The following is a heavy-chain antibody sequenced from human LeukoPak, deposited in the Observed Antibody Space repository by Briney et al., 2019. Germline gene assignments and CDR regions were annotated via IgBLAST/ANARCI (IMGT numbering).Heavy chain of an antibody. D-gene: IGHD4-23*01. CDR2: ISYDGSNK. CDR1: GFTFSSYG. CDR3: AKDHLDYGGNSELDY. V-gene: IGHV3-30*18. Sequence: PGGSLRLSCAASGFTFSSYGMHWVRQAPGKGLEWVAVISYDGSNKYYADSVKGRFTISRDNSKNTLYLQMNSLRAEDTAVYYCAKDHLDYGGNSELDYWGQGTLVTVFS. J-gene: IGHJ4*02.